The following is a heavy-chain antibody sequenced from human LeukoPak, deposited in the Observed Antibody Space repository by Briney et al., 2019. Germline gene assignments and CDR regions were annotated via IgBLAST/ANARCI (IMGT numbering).Heavy chain of an antibody. CDR3: ARRAAKSGYSYGTYYYYYMDV. Sequence: GESLKIPCKGSGYSFTSYWIGWVRQMPGKGLEWMGIIYPGDSDTRYSPSFQGQVTISADKSISTAYLQWSSLKASDTAMYYCARRAAKSGYSYGTYYYYYMDVWGKGTTVTVSS. CDR1: GYSFTSYW. V-gene: IGHV5-51*01. J-gene: IGHJ6*03. CDR2: IYPGDSDT. D-gene: IGHD5-18*01.